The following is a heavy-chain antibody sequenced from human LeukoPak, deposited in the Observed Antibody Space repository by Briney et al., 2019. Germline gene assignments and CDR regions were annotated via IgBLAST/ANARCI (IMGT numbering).Heavy chain of an antibody. D-gene: IGHD3-16*02. CDR3: ARGRLSYFDY. V-gene: IGHV4-59*01. J-gene: IGHJ4*02. Sequence: PSETLSLTCTVSGASISSYYWSWIRQPPGKGLEWIGYIYYSGSTNYNPSLKSRVTVSVDTSKNQFSLKLSSVTAADTAVYYCARGRLSYFDYWGQGTLVTVSS. CDR2: IYYSGST. CDR1: GASISSYY.